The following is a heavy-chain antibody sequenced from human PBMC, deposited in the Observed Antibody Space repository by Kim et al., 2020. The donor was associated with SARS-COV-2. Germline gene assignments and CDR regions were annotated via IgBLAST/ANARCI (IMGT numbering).Heavy chain of an antibody. D-gene: IGHD3-22*01. V-gene: IGHV3-11*05. J-gene: IGHJ4*02. CDR3: ARDTYFYDGSAYHGDFDY. Sequence: KGRFTNSRDNAKNSLYLQMNSLRAEDTAVYYCARDTYFYDGSAYHGDFDYWGQGTLVTVSS.